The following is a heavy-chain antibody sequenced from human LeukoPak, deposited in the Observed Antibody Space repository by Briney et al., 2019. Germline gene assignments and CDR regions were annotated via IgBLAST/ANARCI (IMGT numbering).Heavy chain of an antibody. CDR3: ARLRQASSSNWFYDVFDI. V-gene: IGHV3-7*01. Sequence: GGSLRLACAASGFTFSNYWMNWVRQAPGKGLEWVANIKQDGSEKYYVDSVKGRLTISRDNARNSLYLQMNSLRAEDTAVYYCARLRQASSSNWFYDVFDIWGQGTMVTVSS. CDR2: IKQDGSEK. D-gene: IGHD6-13*01. CDR1: GFTFSNYW. J-gene: IGHJ3*02.